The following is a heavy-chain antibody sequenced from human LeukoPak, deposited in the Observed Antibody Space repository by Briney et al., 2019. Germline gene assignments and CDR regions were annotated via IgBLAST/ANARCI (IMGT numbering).Heavy chain of an antibody. CDR2: MYYSGST. D-gene: IGHD3-9*01. CDR3: ARLAPDAYYDILTGRWYFDL. J-gene: IGHJ2*01. CDR1: GGSISSGSYY. V-gene: IGHV4-39*01. Sequence: PSETLSLTCTVSGGSISSGSYYWGWIRQPPGKGLEWIGSMYYSGSTYDNPSLKSRVTISVDTSENQFSLKLSSVTAADTAVYYCARLAPDAYYDILTGRWYFDLWGRGTLVTVSS.